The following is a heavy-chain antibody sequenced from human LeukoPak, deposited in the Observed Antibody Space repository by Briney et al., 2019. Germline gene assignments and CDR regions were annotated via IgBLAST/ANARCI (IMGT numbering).Heavy chain of an antibody. V-gene: IGHV3-66*01. CDR3: ARARYREINYDYAGGFYYMDV. D-gene: IGHD4-17*01. J-gene: IGHJ6*03. Sequence: GGSLRLSCVASGFTFSSYWMTWVRQAPGKGLEWVSLIYSGGSTYYADSVKGRFTISRDNSKNTLYLQMNSLRAEDTAVYYCARARYREINYDYAGGFYYMDVWGKGTTVTVSS. CDR2: IYSGGST. CDR1: GFTFSSYW.